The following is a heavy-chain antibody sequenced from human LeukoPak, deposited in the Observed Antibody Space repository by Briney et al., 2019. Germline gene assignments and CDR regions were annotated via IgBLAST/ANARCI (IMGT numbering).Heavy chain of an antibody. CDR3: ATENFWSGSPDDDYGMDA. Sequence: PGGSLRLSCAASGFTFSSHGMHWVRQAPGKGLEWVAIIWWHGNKESYADSAKGRFTVSRDNSKNTLYLQMNSLRADDSAVYYCATENFWSGSPDDDYGMDAWGQGTTVTVSS. CDR1: GFTFSSHG. J-gene: IGHJ6*02. V-gene: IGHV3-33*01. D-gene: IGHD3-3*01. CDR2: IWWHGNKE.